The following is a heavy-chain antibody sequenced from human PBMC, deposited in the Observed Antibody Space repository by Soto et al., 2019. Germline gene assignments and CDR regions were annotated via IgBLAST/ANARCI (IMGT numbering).Heavy chain of an antibody. J-gene: IGHJ5*02. CDR2: ISYTGIT. Sequence: SETLSLTCTVSGGSISSSTYYWGWLRQPPGKGLEWIGSISYTGITYYNPSLKSRVTISFDTSKNQFSLNQTSVTAADTAFYYCAIHGGGSSSYSYNWFDPWGQVTLVTVSS. CDR1: GGSISSSTYY. V-gene: IGHV4-39*01. CDR3: AIHGGGSSSYSYNWFDP. D-gene: IGHD6-6*01.